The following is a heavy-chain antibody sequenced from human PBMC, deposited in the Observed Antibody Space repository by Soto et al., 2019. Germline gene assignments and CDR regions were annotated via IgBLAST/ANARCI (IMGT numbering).Heavy chain of an antibody. J-gene: IGHJ4*02. CDR1: GFAFNNYG. CDR3: AREDSIIIPAVSDF. V-gene: IGHV3-21*01. Sequence: PGGSLRLSCTVSGFAFNNYGISWVRQAPGKGLEWVSSISKSDYTYYSDSVKGRFTISRDNAKNSASLQMNTLRVEDTAVYYCAREDSIIIPAVSDFWGQGTLVTVSS. D-gene: IGHD2-2*01. CDR2: ISKSDYT.